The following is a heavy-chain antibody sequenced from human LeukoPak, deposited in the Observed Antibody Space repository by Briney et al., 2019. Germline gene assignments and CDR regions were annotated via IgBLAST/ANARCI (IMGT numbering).Heavy chain of an antibody. J-gene: IGHJ4*02. CDR1: GFTFNDYA. Sequence: PGGSLRLSCAASGFTFNDYAMHWVRQAPGKGLEWVSHISWNSGIVGYADSVKGRFTISRDNAKNSLFLQMNSLRGEDTALYYCAKDQGNIAVAGMDIYYFDYWGQGTLVTVSS. V-gene: IGHV3-9*01. CDR2: ISWNSGIV. CDR3: AKDQGNIAVAGMDIYYFDY. D-gene: IGHD6-19*01.